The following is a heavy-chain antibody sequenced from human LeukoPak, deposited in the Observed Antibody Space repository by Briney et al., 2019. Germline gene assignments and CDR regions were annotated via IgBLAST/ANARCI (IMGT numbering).Heavy chain of an antibody. CDR1: GGSISSSSYY. V-gene: IGHV4-39*01. Sequence: PSETLSLTCTVSGGSISSSSYYWGWIRQPPGKGLEWIGSIYYSGSTYYNPSLKSRVTISVDTSKNQFSLKLSSVTAADTAVYYCARGGGSYHRVDYWGQGTLATVSS. J-gene: IGHJ4*02. CDR3: ARGGGSYHRVDY. D-gene: IGHD2-15*01. CDR2: IYYSGST.